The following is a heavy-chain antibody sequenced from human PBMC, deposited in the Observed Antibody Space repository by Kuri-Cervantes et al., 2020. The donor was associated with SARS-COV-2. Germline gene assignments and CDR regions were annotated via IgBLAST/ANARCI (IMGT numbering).Heavy chain of an antibody. J-gene: IGHJ6*03. CDR3: TTDIVVVPAARVDYYYMDV. Sequence: GGSLRLSCAASGFTFSNAWMSWVRQAPGKGLEWVGRIKCKTDGGTTDYAAPVKGRFTISRDDSKNTLYLQMNSLKTEDTAVYYCTTDIVVVPAARVDYYYMDVWGKGTTVTVSS. CDR1: GFTFSNAW. CDR2: IKCKTDGGTT. V-gene: IGHV3-15*01. D-gene: IGHD2-2*01.